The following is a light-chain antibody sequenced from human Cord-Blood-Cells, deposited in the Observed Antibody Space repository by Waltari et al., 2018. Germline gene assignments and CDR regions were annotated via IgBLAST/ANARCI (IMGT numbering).Light chain of an antibody. J-gene: IGLJ2*01. CDR2: RNN. Sequence: QPVLTQPPSASGTPGQRVTTSSSGSSSHTGRNDVYWYQQLPGTAPKLLIYRNNQRPSGVPDRFSGSKSGTSASLAISGLRSEDEADYYCAAWDDSLSGPVVFGGGTKLTVL. CDR3: AAWDDSLSGPVV. V-gene: IGLV1-47*01. CDR1: SSHTGRND.